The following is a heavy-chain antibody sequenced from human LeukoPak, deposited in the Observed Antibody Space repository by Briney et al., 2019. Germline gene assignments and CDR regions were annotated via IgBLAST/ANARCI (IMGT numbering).Heavy chain of an antibody. CDR3: AKGTPPGGYCSSTSCPPFDY. J-gene: IGHJ4*02. Sequence: GRSLRLSCAASGFTFSSYAMHWVRQAPGKGLEWVAVISYDGSNKYYADSVKGRFTISRDNSKNTLYLQMNSLRAEDTAVYYCAKGTPPGGYCSSTSCPPFDYWGQGTLVTVSS. CDR1: GFTFSSYA. CDR2: ISYDGSNK. D-gene: IGHD2-2*01. V-gene: IGHV3-30*04.